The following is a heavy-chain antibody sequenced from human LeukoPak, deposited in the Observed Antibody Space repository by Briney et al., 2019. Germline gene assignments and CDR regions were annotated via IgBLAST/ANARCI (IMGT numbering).Heavy chain of an antibody. CDR3: ARIPTYYDFWSGYEDY. V-gene: IGHV3-21*01. CDR2: ISSSSSYI. J-gene: IGHJ4*02. D-gene: IGHD3-3*01. CDR1: GFTFNSYS. Sequence: PGGSLRLSCAASGFTFNSYSMNWVRQAPGKGLEWVSSISSSSSYIYYADSVKGRFTISRDNAKNSLYLQMHSLRAEDTAVYYCARIPTYYDFWSGYEDYWGQGTLVTVSS.